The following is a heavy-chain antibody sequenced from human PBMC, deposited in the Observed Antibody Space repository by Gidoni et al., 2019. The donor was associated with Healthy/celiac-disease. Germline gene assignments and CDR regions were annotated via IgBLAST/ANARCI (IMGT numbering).Heavy chain of an antibody. J-gene: IGHJ4*02. CDR1: GFPFCCFA. Sequence: EVQLVDYWGCLVHPGGALPSSCSGSGFPFCCFAMRWVRPASGKGLEWVSVISGSGGSTYYADSVKGRFTISRDNSKNTLYLQMNSLRAEDTAVYYCAKSRPSGYDLVPPHFDYWGQGTLVTVSS. D-gene: IGHD5-12*01. CDR2: ISGSGGST. V-gene: IGHV3-23*04. CDR3: AKSRPSGYDLVPPHFDY.